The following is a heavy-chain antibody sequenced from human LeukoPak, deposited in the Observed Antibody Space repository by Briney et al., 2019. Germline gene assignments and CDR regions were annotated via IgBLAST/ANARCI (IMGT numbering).Heavy chain of an antibody. J-gene: IGHJ3*02. CDR2: ISYDGSNK. V-gene: IGHV3-30*18. CDR3: AKDMGPVVVITYAFDI. Sequence: PGRSLRLSCAASGFTFSSYGMHWVRQAPGKGLEWVAVISYDGSNKYYADSVKGRFTISRDNSKNTLYLQMNSLRAEDTAVYYCAKDMGPVVVITYAFDIWGQGTMVTVSS. CDR1: GFTFSSYG. D-gene: IGHD3-22*01.